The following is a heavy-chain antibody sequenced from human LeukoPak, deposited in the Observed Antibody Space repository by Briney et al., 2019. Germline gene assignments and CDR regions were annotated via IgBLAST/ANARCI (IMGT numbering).Heavy chain of an antibody. CDR1: GFTISSNY. Sequence: GGSLRLSCAASGFTISSNYMSWVRQAPGKGLEWVSVIYSGGSPYYADSVKGRFTISRDNSKNTLYLQMNSLSVEDTAVYYCAREYSGYDPGYYYIDVWGKGTTVTVSS. D-gene: IGHD5-12*01. V-gene: IGHV3-66*02. CDR2: IYSGGSP. J-gene: IGHJ6*03. CDR3: AREYSGYDPGYYYIDV.